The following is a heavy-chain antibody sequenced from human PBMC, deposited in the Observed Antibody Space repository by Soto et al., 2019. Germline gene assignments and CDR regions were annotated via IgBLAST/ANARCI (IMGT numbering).Heavy chain of an antibody. Sequence: PGGSLRLSCVASGFTFDDYGMSWVRQVPGKGLEWVSGINWNGGTTHYADSVKGRFTISRDNAKNSLYLRMNSLRAEDTALYYCAKSQSPMVRGVIEAFDYWGQGSLVTVSS. CDR1: GFTFDDYG. J-gene: IGHJ4*02. CDR2: INWNGGTT. CDR3: AKSQSPMVRGVIEAFDY. V-gene: IGHV3-20*04. D-gene: IGHD3-10*01.